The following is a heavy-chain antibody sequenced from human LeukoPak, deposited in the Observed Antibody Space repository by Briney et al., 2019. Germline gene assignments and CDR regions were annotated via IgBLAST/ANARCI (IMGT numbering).Heavy chain of an antibody. Sequence: GGSLRLSCAASGFTFSSYAMSWVRQPPGKGLEWLSYISSSGSTLDYADSVKGRFTISRDNAKNSVSLQMNSLRAEDTAVYYCARSEKNYDFWTGEDYWGQGTQVTVSS. CDR3: ARSEKNYDFWTGEDY. CDR2: ISSSGSTL. V-gene: IGHV3-48*04. CDR1: GFTFSSYA. J-gene: IGHJ4*02. D-gene: IGHD3-3*01.